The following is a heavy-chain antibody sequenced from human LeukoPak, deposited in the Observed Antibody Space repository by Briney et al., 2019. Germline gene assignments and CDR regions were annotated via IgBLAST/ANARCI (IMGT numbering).Heavy chain of an antibody. D-gene: IGHD6-13*01. V-gene: IGHV3-21*03. CDR2: ISSDSTFI. CDR3: AKDHGSSDWYYFDY. J-gene: IGHJ4*02. CDR1: EFTFSRYT. Sequence: GGSLRLSCAAFEFTFSRYTMNWVRQAPGKGLELVSSISSDSTFIQYADSVKGRFTISRDNANNTLYLQMNTLRADDTAVYYCAKDHGSSDWYYFDYWGQGTLVTVSS.